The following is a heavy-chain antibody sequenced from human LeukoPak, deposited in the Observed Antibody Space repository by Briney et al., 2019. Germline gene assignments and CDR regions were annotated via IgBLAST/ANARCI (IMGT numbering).Heavy chain of an antibody. D-gene: IGHD3-3*01. CDR2: ISGSGGST. CDR1: GFTFSSYA. V-gene: IGHV3-23*01. CDR3: AKLSAYDFWSGTGDWFDP. J-gene: IGHJ5*02. Sequence: GGSLRLSCAASGFTFSSYAMSWVRQAPGKGLEWVSAISGSGGSTYYADSVKGRFTISRDNSKNTLYRQMNSLGAEDTAVYYCAKLSAYDFWSGTGDWFDPWGQGTLVTVSS.